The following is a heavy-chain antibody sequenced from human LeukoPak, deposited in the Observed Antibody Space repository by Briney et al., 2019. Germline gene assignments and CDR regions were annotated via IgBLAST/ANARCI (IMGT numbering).Heavy chain of an antibody. CDR3: ARAALGIAGRYYGMDV. V-gene: IGHV1-69*04. D-gene: IGHD6-6*01. CDR1: GGTFSSYA. CDR2: IIPILGIA. Sequence: GASVKVSCKASGGTFSSYALSWVRQAPGQGLEWMGRIIPILGIANYAQKFQGRVTITADKSTSTAYMELSSLRSEDTAVYYCARAALGIAGRYYGMDVWGQGTTVTVSS. J-gene: IGHJ6*02.